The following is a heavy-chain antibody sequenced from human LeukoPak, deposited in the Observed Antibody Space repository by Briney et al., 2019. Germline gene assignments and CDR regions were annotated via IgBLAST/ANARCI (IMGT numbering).Heavy chain of an antibody. V-gene: IGHV3-74*01. Sequence: GGSLRLSXAASGFTFPSYWMHWVRQFPGKGLVWVSRIKYDGSSTTYADSVKGRFTISRDNAKNTLYLQMNSLRAEDTAVYYCARDCDTSGNYYGWFDPWGQGALVTVSS. CDR1: GFTFPSYW. D-gene: IGHD3-22*01. CDR2: IKYDGSST. CDR3: ARDCDTSGNYYGWFDP. J-gene: IGHJ5*02.